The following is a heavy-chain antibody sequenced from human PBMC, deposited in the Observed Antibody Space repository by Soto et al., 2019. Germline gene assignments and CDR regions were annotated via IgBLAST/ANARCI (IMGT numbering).Heavy chain of an antibody. Sequence: EVQLVESGGGLVKPGGSLRLSCAASGFTFSSYSMNWVRQAPGKGLEWVSSISSSSSYIYYAESVKGLFTISRDNAKNLRYLQMNSLRAEDTAVYYCAREGEEGTVKDYYFYMDVWGKGTTVTVSS. CDR3: AREGEEGTVKDYYFYMDV. CDR2: ISSSSSYI. V-gene: IGHV3-21*01. CDR1: GFTFSSYS. D-gene: IGHD4-17*01. J-gene: IGHJ6*03.